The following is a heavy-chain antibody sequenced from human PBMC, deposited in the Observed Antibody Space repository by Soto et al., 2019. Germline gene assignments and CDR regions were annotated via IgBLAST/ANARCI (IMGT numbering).Heavy chain of an antibody. CDR3: ARSSGWYALDI. CDR1: GYTFSTFA. J-gene: IGHJ3*02. V-gene: IGHV1-3*01. D-gene: IGHD6-19*01. Sequence: QVQLVQSGAEVKKPGASVKIPCKASGYTFSTFAIHWVRQAPGQRPEWMGWVNGGDGNTRFSQNFQGRVTLTRDASATTAYMELSSLRSEDTAVYYCARSSGWYALDIWGQGTMVSVSS. CDR2: VNGGDGNT.